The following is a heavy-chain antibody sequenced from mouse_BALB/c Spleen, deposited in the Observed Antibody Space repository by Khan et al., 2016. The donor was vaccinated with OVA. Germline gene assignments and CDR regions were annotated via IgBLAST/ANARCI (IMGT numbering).Heavy chain of an antibody. CDR1: GYTFRNNG. V-gene: IGHV9-3-1*01. Sequence: QIQLVPSGPELKKPGETVKISCKASGYTFRNNGMNWVKKTPGKGLKWMGWINTYTGDPTYADDFKGRFAFSLETSADTAYLQINNLKNDDTATYFCARVGYNGTMDSWGQGTSVTVSS. J-gene: IGHJ4*01. CDR3: ARVGYNGTMDS. CDR2: INTYTGDP. D-gene: IGHD2-14*01.